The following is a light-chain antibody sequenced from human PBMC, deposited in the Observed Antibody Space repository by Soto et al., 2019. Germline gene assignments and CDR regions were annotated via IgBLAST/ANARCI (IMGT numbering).Light chain of an antibody. CDR3: QVWDSSSDHSYV. J-gene: IGLJ1*01. CDR1: NIGSKS. CDR2: YDS. Sequence: SYELTQPPSVSVAPGKTARITCGGNNIGSKSVHWDQQKPGQAPVLVIYYDSDRPSGIPERFSGSNSGNTATLTISRVEAGDEADYYCQVWDSSSDHSYVFGTGTKLTVL. V-gene: IGLV3-21*04.